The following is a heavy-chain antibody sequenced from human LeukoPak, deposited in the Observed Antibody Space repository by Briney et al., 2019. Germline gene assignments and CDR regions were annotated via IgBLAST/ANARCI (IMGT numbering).Heavy chain of an antibody. CDR1: GYTFTGYY. CDR3: ARLYYYDSSGSYYFDQ. CDR2: INPNSGGT. D-gene: IGHD3-22*01. Sequence: ASVKVSCKASGYTFTGYYMHWVRQAPGQGIEWMGWINPNSGGTNYAQKFQGRVTITRDTAISTAYMELSRLRSDDTAVYYCARLYYYDSSGSYYFDQWGQGTLVTISS. J-gene: IGHJ4*02. V-gene: IGHV1-2*02.